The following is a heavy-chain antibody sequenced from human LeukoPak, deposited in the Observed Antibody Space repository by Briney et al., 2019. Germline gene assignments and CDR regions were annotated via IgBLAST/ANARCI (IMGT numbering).Heavy chain of an antibody. V-gene: IGHV3-9*01. CDR1: GFTFDDCA. J-gene: IGHJ6*02. D-gene: IGHD5-18*01. Sequence: GGSLRLSCAASGFTFDDCAMNWVRQAPGKGLEWVSGITWNSGSTGYADSVKGRFTISRDNAKNSLYLQMNSLRAEDTALYYCAKDTRYSYGYGMDVWGQGTTVTVSS. CDR3: AKDTRYSYGYGMDV. CDR2: ITWNSGST.